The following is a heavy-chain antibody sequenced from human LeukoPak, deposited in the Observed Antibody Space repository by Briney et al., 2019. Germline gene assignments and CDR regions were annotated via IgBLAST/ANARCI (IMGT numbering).Heavy chain of an antibody. CDR3: ARDGSKIAAADYYYYYYYGMDV. Sequence: GASVKVSCKASGYTLTTYYMHWVRQAPGQGLEWMGIIIPSGGGTTYAQNFQGRVTITADESTSTAYMELSSLRSEDTAVYYCARDGSKIAAADYYYYYYYGMDVWGQGTTVTVSS. J-gene: IGHJ6*02. CDR2: IIPSGGGT. V-gene: IGHV1-46*01. D-gene: IGHD6-13*01. CDR1: GYTLTTYY.